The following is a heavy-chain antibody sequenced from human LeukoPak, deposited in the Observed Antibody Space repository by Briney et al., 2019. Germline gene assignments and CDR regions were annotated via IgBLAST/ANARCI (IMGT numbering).Heavy chain of an antibody. D-gene: IGHD5-24*01. Sequence: GGSLRPSCAASGFTVGSSYMNWIRQAPGKGLEWVSLVSGGGDTFYADSVKGRFTISRHSSKNTLYLEMDSLKPEDTAVYFCARDSRDGYYYVGTDSWGQGTLVTVSS. J-gene: IGHJ4*02. V-gene: IGHV3-53*04. CDR2: VSGGGDT. CDR3: ARDSRDGYYYVGTDS. CDR1: GFTVGSSY.